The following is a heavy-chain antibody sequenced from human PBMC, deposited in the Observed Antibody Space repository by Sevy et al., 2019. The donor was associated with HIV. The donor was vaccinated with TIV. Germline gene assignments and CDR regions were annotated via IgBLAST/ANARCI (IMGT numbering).Heavy chain of an antibody. Sequence: GGSLRLSCTASGFSFSGYAMHWVRQAPGKGLEWVVGISDDGSRKYYVDSVKDRFTISRDNSENTLYLEMNSLRSEDTAIYYCARDRGRFLEWLRVAFDIWGQGTMVTVSS. D-gene: IGHD3-3*01. CDR1: GFSFSGYA. CDR3: ARDRGRFLEWLRVAFDI. V-gene: IGHV3-30-3*01. CDR2: ISDDGSRK. J-gene: IGHJ3*02.